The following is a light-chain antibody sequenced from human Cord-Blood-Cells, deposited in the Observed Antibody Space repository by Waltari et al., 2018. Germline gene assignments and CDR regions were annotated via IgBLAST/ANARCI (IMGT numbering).Light chain of an antibody. CDR3: SSYTSSSTRV. J-gene: IGLJ3*02. CDR1: SSDVGGINN. V-gene: IGLV2-14*03. CDR2: DVS. Sequence: QSALTQPASVSGSPGQSITISCTGTSSDVGGINNAPCYKQNPGKAPKLMIYDVSNRPSGVSNRFSGSKSGNTASLTISGLQAEDEADYYCSSYTSSSTRVFGGGTKLTVL.